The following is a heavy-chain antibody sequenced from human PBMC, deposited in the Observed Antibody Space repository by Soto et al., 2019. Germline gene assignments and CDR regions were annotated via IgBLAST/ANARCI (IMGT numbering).Heavy chain of an antibody. CDR3: TSRLGWFPY. Sequence: GGSLRLSCATSGFAFRSYGMHWVRQAPGKGLEWVALISADGGHKEYADSVKGRFTISRGDSMSTLSLQLNILRPEDTAVYYCTSRLGWFPYWGQGTLVTVSS. D-gene: IGHD2-15*01. V-gene: IGHV3-30*03. CDR1: GFAFRSYG. J-gene: IGHJ4*01. CDR2: ISADGGHK.